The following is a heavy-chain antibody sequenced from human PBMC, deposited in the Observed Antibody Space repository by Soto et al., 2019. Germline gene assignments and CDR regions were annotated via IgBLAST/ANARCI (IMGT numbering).Heavy chain of an antibody. Sequence: SVKVSCKASGGTFSSYTISWVRQAPGQGLEWMGRIIPILGIANYAQKFQGRVTITADKSTSTAYMELSSLRSEDTAVYYCARDLHDYDFWSGYLQYYYYYMDVWGKGTTVTVSS. CDR3: ARDLHDYDFWSGYLQYYYYYMDV. V-gene: IGHV1-69*04. J-gene: IGHJ6*03. CDR1: GGTFSSYT. D-gene: IGHD3-3*01. CDR2: IIPILGIA.